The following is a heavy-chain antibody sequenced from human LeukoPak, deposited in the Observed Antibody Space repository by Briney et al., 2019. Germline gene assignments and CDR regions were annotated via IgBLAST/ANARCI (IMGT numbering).Heavy chain of an antibody. CDR2: ISGSGGST. D-gene: IGHD6-19*01. Sequence: PGGSLRLSCAASGFTFSSYAMSWVRQAPGKGLEWVSAISGSGGSTYYADSVKGRFTISRDNSKNTLYLQMNSLRAEDTAVYYWAKDHSSGWLFDYWGQGTLVTVSS. V-gene: IGHV3-23*01. CDR3: AKDHSSGWLFDY. J-gene: IGHJ4*02. CDR1: GFTFSSYA.